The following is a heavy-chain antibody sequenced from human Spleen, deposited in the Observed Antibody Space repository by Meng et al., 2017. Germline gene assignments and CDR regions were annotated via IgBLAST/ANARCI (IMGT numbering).Heavy chain of an antibody. CDR3: ARGPGIAAAGKPFDY. D-gene: IGHD6-13*01. V-gene: IGHV4-34*01. Sequence: QVQQQQWGAGRLKPSGTLSLTWAVYGGSFSGYYWSWIRQPPGKGLEWIGEINHSGSTNYNPSLKSRVTISVDTSKNQFSLKLSSVTAADTAVYYCARGPGIAAAGKPFDYWGQGTLVTASS. CDR2: INHSGST. CDR1: GGSFSGYY. J-gene: IGHJ4*02.